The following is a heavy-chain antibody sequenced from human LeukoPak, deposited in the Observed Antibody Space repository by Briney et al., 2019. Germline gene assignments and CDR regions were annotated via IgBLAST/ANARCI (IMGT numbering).Heavy chain of an antibody. CDR1: GFTFSSYA. J-gene: IGHJ5*02. D-gene: IGHD1-26*01. Sequence: PGGSLRLSCAASGFTFSSYAMSWVRQAPGKGLEWVSTITGNGGTAFYADSVKGRFTISRDNSKNTLYLQMNSLRAEDTAVYYCAKDYSGTYFRGADRWGQGTLVTVSS. CDR3: AKDYSGTYFRGADR. CDR2: ITGNGGTA. V-gene: IGHV3-23*01.